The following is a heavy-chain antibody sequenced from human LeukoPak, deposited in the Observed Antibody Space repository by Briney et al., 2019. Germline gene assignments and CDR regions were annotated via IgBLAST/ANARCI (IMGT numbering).Heavy chain of an antibody. Sequence: GGSLRLSCAASGFTFSESGMHWVRQAPGKGLEWVALIWYDGGNKYYADSVKGRYTISRDNSKNTLYPQMDSLRAEDTAVYYCARGYYYHTSGYWGIDYWGQGTLVTVSS. CDR2: IWYDGGNK. CDR3: ARGYYYHTSGYWGIDY. V-gene: IGHV3-33*01. D-gene: IGHD3-22*01. J-gene: IGHJ4*02. CDR1: GFTFSESG.